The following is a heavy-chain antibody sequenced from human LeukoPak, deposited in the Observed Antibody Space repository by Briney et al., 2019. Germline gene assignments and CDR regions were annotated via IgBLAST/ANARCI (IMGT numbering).Heavy chain of an antibody. D-gene: IGHD2-15*01. CDR1: GGSISSYY. CDR3: ARVLVVVAATAIWFDP. Sequence: SETLSLTCTVSGGSISSYYWSWIRQSPGKGLEWIGYIYYSGSTNYNPSLKSRVTISVDTSKNQFSLKLSSVTAADTAVYYCARVLVVVAATAIWFDPWGQGTLVTVSS. J-gene: IGHJ5*02. CDR2: IYYSGST. V-gene: IGHV4-59*01.